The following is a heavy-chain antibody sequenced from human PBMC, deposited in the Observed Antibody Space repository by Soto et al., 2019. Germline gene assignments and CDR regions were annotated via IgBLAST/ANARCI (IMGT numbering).Heavy chain of an antibody. CDR2: IYFRGST. D-gene: IGHD3-9*01. CDR3: ARHSPDFDWLSQFDY. V-gene: IGHV4-59*01. Sequence: ETLSLTCTVSGGPISSYYWSWIRRPPGKGLEWIGYIYFRGSTNYNPSLKSRVTISVDTSKNQFSLKLSSVTAADTAVYYCARHSPDFDWLSQFDYWGQGTLVTVSS. J-gene: IGHJ4*02. CDR1: GGPISSYY.